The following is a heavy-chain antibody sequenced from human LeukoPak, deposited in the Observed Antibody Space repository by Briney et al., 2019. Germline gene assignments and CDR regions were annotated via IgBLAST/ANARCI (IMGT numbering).Heavy chain of an antibody. CDR3: ARQTYYYDSSGHYYYYGMDV. CDR1: GYSFTSYW. Sequence: GESLKISCKGSGYSFTSYWIGWVRQMPGKGLEWMGIIYPGDSDTRYSPSFQGQVTISADKSISTAYLQWSSLKASDTAMYYCARQTYYYDSSGHYYYYGMDVWGQGTTVTVSS. V-gene: IGHV5-51*01. D-gene: IGHD3-22*01. CDR2: IYPGDSDT. J-gene: IGHJ6*02.